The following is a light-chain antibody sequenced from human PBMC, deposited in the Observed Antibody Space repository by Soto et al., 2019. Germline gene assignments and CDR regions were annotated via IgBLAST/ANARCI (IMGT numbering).Light chain of an antibody. Sequence: EIVLTQSPGTLSLSPGERATLSCRASQSVSSSYLAWYQQKPGQAPRLLIYGASSRATGIPDRFSGSGCGTAFTLTSSRLEPDDCSVYYCQQYGSSPRTFGQGTKLEIK. J-gene: IGKJ2*01. CDR1: QSVSSSY. CDR3: QQYGSSPRT. V-gene: IGKV3-20*01. CDR2: GAS.